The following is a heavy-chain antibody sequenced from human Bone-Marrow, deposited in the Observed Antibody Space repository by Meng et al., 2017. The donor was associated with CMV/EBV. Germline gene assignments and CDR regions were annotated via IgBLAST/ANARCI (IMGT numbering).Heavy chain of an antibody. CDR3: ARICVTGRACYHFDY. J-gene: IGHJ4*02. D-gene: IGHD1-14*01. V-gene: IGHV3-7*01. CDR2: IRQDGSEK. CDR1: GFMSSRYW. Sequence: GGSLRLSCAGSGFMSSRYWMSWVRQVPGKGLEWVANIRQDGSEKHYVDSVEGRFTISRDNAKNSFYLQMNSLRAEDTAVYYCARICVTGRACYHFDYWGQGTLVTVSS.